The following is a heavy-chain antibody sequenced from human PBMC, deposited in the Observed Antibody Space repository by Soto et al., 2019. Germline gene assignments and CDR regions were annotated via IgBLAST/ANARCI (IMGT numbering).Heavy chain of an antibody. D-gene: IGHD1-26*01. V-gene: IGHV3-74*01. CDR2: INSDGSST. CDR3: ARPVVGATGWFDP. CDR1: GFTFSSYW. Sequence: EVQLVESGGGLVQPGGSLRLSCAASGFTFSSYWMHWVRQAPGKGLVWVSRINSDGSSTSYADSVKGRFTISRDNAKNTLYMQMNSLRAEDTAVYDCARPVVGATGWFDPWGQGTLVTVSS. J-gene: IGHJ5*02.